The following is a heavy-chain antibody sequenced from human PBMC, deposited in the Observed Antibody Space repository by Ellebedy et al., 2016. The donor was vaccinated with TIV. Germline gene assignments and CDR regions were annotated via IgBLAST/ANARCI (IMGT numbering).Heavy chain of an antibody. CDR3: TRTSYDI. V-gene: IGHV4-4*02. CDR2: IYHSGST. CDR1: GGSITNNW. Sequence: MPGGSLRLSCAVSGGSITNNWWSWVRQPPGKGLEWIGEIYHSGSTKYNPSLKSRVTISLDKSKNQFSLKLTSVTAADTAVYYCTRTSYDIWGQGTLVTVSS. J-gene: IGHJ4*02. D-gene: IGHD3-9*01.